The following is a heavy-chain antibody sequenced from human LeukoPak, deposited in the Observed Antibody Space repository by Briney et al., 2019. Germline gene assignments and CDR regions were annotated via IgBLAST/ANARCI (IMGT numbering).Heavy chain of an antibody. V-gene: IGHV1-18*01. D-gene: IGHD6-19*01. CDR2: ISAYNGNT. CDR3: ARDLAGIAVTAD. Sequence: ASVKVSCKASGYTFTSYGISWVRQAPGQGLEWMGWISAYNGNTNYEQNLQGRVTMTTDTSTSTAYMELRGLRSDDTAVYYCARDLAGIAVTADWGQGTLVTVSS. CDR1: GYTFTSYG. J-gene: IGHJ4*02.